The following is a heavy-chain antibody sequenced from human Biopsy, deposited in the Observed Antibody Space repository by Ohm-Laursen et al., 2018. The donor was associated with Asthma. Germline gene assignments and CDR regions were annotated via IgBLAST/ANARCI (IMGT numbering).Heavy chain of an antibody. J-gene: IGHJ4*02. Sequence: SCKASGYTFISYAIHWVRQAPGKGLEWVAVGGSYYDGGLKYYADSVNGRFTVSRDDSKNTLYLQMNSLRPDDTAVYYCARDVMEWYLPAFDFWGQGTLVTVSS. CDR3: ARDVMEWYLPAFDF. V-gene: IGHV3-30-3*01. CDR1: GYTFISYA. CDR2: GGSYYDGGLK. D-gene: IGHD3-3*01.